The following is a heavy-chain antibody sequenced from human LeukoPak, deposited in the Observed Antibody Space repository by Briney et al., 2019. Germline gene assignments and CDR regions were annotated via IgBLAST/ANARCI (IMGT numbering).Heavy chain of an antibody. CDR2: INWNGGRT. D-gene: IGHD3-22*01. CDR3: ARSIYDSRQCLDY. V-gene: IGHV3-20*04. J-gene: IGHJ4*02. Sequence: PGGXXXXSCAAXGFTFDDYGMSWVRQAPGKGVEWVSGINWNGGRTVYAESVKGGFTISRDKDKNSLYLQMNSLRAEDTALYYCARSIYDSRQCLDYWGQGTLVTVSS. CDR1: GFTFDDYG.